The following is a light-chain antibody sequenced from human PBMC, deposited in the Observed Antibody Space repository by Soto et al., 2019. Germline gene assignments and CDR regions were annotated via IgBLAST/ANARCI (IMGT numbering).Light chain of an antibody. CDR2: EVS. J-gene: IGLJ2*01. CDR1: SSDIGGFDF. CDR3: GSYTSSTTIVL. Sequence: QSALTQPASVSGSPGQSITISCTGTSSDIGGFDFVSWYRHHPGKAPQLIIYEVSNRPSGVSNRFSGSKSANTASLTISGRQADDEGLYYCGSYTSSTTIVLFGGGTKVTVL. V-gene: IGLV2-14*01.